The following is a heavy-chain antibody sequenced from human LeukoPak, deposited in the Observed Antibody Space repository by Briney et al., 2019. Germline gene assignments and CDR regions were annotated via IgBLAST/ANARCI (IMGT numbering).Heavy chain of an antibody. CDR1: GFTFSSYG. J-gene: IGHJ5*02. CDR3: AREAGAPNWFDP. V-gene: IGHV3-33*01. Sequence: GGSLRLSCAGSGFTFSSYGMHWVREAPGKGLGWVAVIWYDGSNKYYADSVKGRFTISRDNSKNTLYLQMNSLRAEDTAVYYCAREAGAPNWFDPWGQGTLVTVSS. CDR2: IWYDGSNK. D-gene: IGHD1-14*01.